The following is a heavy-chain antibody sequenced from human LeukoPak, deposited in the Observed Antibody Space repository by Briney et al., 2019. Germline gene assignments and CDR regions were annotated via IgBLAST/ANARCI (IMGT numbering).Heavy chain of an antibody. D-gene: IGHD2-2*01. CDR1: GFTFGSYA. J-gene: IGHJ6*04. CDR3: ATRYCSIAACRASSYKCMDD. CDR2: ISHDAENT. V-gene: IGHV3-23*01. Sequence: GGSLRLSCTASGFTFGSYAMSWVRQAPGKGLEWVSGISHDAENTYYGDSVKGRFTISRDNSKNTVYLQMNSLRAEDTAVYYCATRYCSIAACRASSYKCMDDWGKGTTVIVSS.